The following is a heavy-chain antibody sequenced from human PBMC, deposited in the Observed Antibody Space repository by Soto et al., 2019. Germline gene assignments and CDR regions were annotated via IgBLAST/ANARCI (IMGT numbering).Heavy chain of an antibody. CDR1: GGSISSSSYY. Sequence: SETLSLTCTVSGGSISSSSYYWGWIRQPPGKGLEWIGSIYYSGSTYYNPSLKSRVTISVDTSKNQFSLKLSSVTAADTAVYYCARHLGDIVVVVAATPHWFDPWGQRTLVTVSS. V-gene: IGHV4-39*01. CDR2: IYYSGST. D-gene: IGHD2-15*01. CDR3: ARHLGDIVVVVAATPHWFDP. J-gene: IGHJ5*02.